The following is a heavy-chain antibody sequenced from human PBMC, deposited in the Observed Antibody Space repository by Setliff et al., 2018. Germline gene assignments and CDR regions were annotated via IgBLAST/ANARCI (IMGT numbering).Heavy chain of an antibody. J-gene: IGHJ3*01. CDR2: ISPYTDGT. Sequence: ASVKVSCKISGYNFRGHGINWVRQAPGQGPEWLGWISPYTDGTSYADNFQDRVTMTTDTSTNTAYLEVRNLKSDDTATYYCARSSRSGYYHQRDSFDPWGQGTRVTVS. CDR1: GYNFRGHG. D-gene: IGHD5-12*01. V-gene: IGHV1-18*01. CDR3: ARSSRSGYYHQRDSFDP.